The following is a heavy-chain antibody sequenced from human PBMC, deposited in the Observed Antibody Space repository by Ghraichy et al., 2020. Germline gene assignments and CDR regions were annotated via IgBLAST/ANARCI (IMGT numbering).Heavy chain of an antibody. CDR1: GFTFDDYA. V-gene: IGHV3-9*01. J-gene: IGHJ6*02. Sequence: GGSLRLSCAASGFTFDDYAMHWVRQAPGKGLECVSGISWNRGSIGYADSVKGRFTISRDNAKNSLYLQMNSLRAEDTALYYCAKDIGYCSGGSCYYWLWYYYGMDVWDQGTTVTVSS. D-gene: IGHD2-15*01. CDR3: AKDIGYCSGGSCYYWLWYYYGMDV. CDR2: ISWNRGSI.